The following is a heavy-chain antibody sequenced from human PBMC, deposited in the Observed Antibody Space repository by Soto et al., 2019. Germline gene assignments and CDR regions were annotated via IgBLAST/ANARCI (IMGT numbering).Heavy chain of an antibody. CDR1: GFTFSDHY. Sequence: EVQLVESGGGLVQPGGSLRLSCAASGFTFSDHYMEWVRQAPGKGLEWVGRSKNKADSYTTEYAASVKGRFTISRDGSKNSLFLKMTSLKTEDTAVYYCTVWGSGNDFGAAWGQGILVTVSS. CDR3: TVWGSGNDFGAA. D-gene: IGHD3-10*01. CDR2: SKNKADSYTT. J-gene: IGHJ4*02. V-gene: IGHV3-72*01.